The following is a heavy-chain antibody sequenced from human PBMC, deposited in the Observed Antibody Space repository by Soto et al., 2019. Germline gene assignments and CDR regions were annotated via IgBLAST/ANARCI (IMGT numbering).Heavy chain of an antibody. Sequence: QVQLQESGPGLVKPSETLSLTCIVSGGSISNYYWSWIRQPPGKGLEWIGYIYYRGSTNYNPSLKSRVTISVDTSKNQFSLKLSSVTAADTAVYYWARGGYNWNDGTDYWGQGTLVTVSS. V-gene: IGHV4-59*01. D-gene: IGHD1-20*01. CDR1: GGSISNYY. CDR3: ARGGYNWNDGTDY. J-gene: IGHJ4*02. CDR2: IYYRGST.